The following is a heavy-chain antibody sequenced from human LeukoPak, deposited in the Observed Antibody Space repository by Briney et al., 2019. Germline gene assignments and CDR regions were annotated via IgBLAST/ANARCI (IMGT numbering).Heavy chain of an antibody. D-gene: IGHD3-22*01. Sequence: PGGSLRLSCAASGFTFSSYAMSWVRQAPGKGLEWVSAISGSGGSTYYADSVKGRFTISSDNSKNTLYLQMNSLRAEDTAVYYCAKDPPWGDYDSSGYYNSWGQGTLVTVSS. V-gene: IGHV3-23*01. J-gene: IGHJ4*02. CDR1: GFTFSSYA. CDR3: AKDPPWGDYDSSGYYNS. CDR2: ISGSGGST.